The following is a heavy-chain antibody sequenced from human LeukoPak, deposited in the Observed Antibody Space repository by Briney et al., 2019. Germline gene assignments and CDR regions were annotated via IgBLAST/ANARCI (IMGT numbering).Heavy chain of an antibody. CDR2: IRYNGNNQ. Sequence: GGSLRLSCAASGFTFSHHGMHWVRQAPGKGLEWVAFIRYNGNNQYYADSVKGRFTISRDNSKNTLYLQMNSLRGEDTAVYYCGSGSYFYRLDYWGQGTLVTVSS. J-gene: IGHJ4*02. V-gene: IGHV3-30*02. D-gene: IGHD3-10*01. CDR1: GFTFSHHG. CDR3: GSGSYFYRLDY.